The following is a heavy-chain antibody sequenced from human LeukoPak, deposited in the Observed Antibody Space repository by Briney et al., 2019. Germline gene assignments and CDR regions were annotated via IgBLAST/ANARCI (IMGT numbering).Heavy chain of an antibody. J-gene: IGHJ6*03. Sequence: GGSLRLSCAASGFTVSSNYMNWVRQAPGKGLEWVSFISGGDTTFYADSVKGRFTISRDNSKNTVFLQLNSLRAEDTAVYYCAEVSMDVWGKGTTVTVSS. CDR3: AEVSMDV. CDR1: GFTVSSNY. CDR2: ISGGDTT. V-gene: IGHV3-53*01.